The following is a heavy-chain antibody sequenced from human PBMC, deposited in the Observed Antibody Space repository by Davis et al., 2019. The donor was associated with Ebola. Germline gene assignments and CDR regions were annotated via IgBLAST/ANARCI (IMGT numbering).Heavy chain of an antibody. Sequence: GESLKISCSASGFTFSSYAMHWVRQAPGKGLEYVSAISSNGGSTYYADSVKGRFTISRDNPKNTLYLQLDSLRAEDTAIFYCAKAQYINSWLGGDRLDLWGQGTLVTVSS. CDR1: GFTFSSYA. V-gene: IGHV3-64*04. J-gene: IGHJ5*02. D-gene: IGHD3-10*01. CDR2: ISSNGGST. CDR3: AKAQYINSWLGGDRLDL.